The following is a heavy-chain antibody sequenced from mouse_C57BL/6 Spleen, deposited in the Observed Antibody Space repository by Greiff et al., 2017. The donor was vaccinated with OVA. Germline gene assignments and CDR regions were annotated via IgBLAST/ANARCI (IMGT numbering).Heavy chain of an antibody. CDR2: IYPGSGST. J-gene: IGHJ4*01. Sequence: VQLQQPGAELVKPGASVKMSCKASGYTFTSYWITWVKQRPGQGLEWIGDIYPGSGSTNYNEKFKSKATLTVDSSSSTAYMQLSSLTSEDSAVYYCARGNYDYPYYAMDYWGQGTSVTVSS. CDR3: ARGNYDYPYYAMDY. D-gene: IGHD2-4*01. CDR1: GYTFTSYW. V-gene: IGHV1-55*01.